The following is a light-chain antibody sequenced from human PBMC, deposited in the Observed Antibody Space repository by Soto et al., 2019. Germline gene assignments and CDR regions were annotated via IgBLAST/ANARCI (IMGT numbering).Light chain of an antibody. Sequence: EVVMTQSPATLSVSPGERATLSCRASQSVRSDLAWFQQKPGQAPRLLIYDASTRATGIPARFSGSGSGTEFALTISSLQSEDLAVYYCQQYNNWPPYTFGQGTKLEIK. J-gene: IGKJ2*01. CDR1: QSVRSD. V-gene: IGKV3-15*01. CDR2: DAS. CDR3: QQYNNWPPYT.